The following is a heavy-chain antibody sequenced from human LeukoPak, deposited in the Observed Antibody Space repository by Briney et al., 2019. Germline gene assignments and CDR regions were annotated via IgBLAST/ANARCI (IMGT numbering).Heavy chain of an antibody. CDR3: ARRRYCSSTSCSTDPYYYYGMDV. CDR2: IYPGDSDT. Sequence: GESLKISCKGSGYSFTSYWIVWVRQMPGRGLEYMGIIYPGDSDTRYSPSFQGQVTISADKSISTAYLQWSSLKASDTAMYYCARRRYCSSTSCSTDPYYYYGMDVWGQGTTVTVSS. D-gene: IGHD2-2*01. J-gene: IGHJ6*02. CDR1: GYSFTSYW. V-gene: IGHV5-51*01.